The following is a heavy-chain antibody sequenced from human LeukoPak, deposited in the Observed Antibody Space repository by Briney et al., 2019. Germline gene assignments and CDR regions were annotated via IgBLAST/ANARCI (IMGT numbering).Heavy chain of an antibody. D-gene: IGHD3-22*01. Sequence: GASVKVSCKASGGTFSSYAISWVRQAPGQGLEWMGGIVPIFGTANYAQKFQGRVTITADESTSTAYMELSSLRSEDTAVYYCARAPKLNYYEGFDYWGQGTLVTVSS. V-gene: IGHV1-69*13. J-gene: IGHJ4*02. CDR2: IVPIFGTA. CDR1: GGTFSSYA. CDR3: ARAPKLNYYEGFDY.